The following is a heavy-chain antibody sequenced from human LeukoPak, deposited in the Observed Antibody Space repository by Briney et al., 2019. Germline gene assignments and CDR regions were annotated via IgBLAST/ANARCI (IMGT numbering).Heavy chain of an antibody. D-gene: IGHD2-2*02. CDR2: ISTTSSYT. V-gene: IGHV3-11*05. CDR3: ARDWYCSSSICYTDRNWFDP. CDR1: GFTFSDYY. Sequence: GGSLRLSCAASGFTFSDYYMSWIRQAPGKGLEWVSYISTTSSYTDYADSVRGRFTISRDNAKNLLYLQMDSLRPEDTAVYYCARDWYCSSSICYTDRNWFDPWGQGTLVTVSS. J-gene: IGHJ5*02.